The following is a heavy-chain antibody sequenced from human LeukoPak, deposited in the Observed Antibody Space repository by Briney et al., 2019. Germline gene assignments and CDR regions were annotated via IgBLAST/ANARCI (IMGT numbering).Heavy chain of an antibody. D-gene: IGHD2-15*01. CDR2: IYYSGST. V-gene: IGHV4-39*01. CDR3: ATGGVVVVAAVNWFDP. J-gene: IGHJ5*02. Sequence: SETLSLTCTVSGGSIRSSSYYWGWIRQPPGKGLEWIGSIYYSGSTYYNASLKSRGTISVDTSKNQFSLKLSSVTAADTAVYYCATGGVVVVAAVNWFDPWGQGTLVTVSS. CDR1: GGSIRSSSYY.